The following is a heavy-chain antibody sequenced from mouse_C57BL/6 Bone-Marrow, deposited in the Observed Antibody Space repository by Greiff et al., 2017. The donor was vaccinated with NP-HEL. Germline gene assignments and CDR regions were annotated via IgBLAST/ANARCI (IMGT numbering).Heavy chain of an antibody. J-gene: IGHJ1*03. CDR1: GYTFTSYW. V-gene: IGHV1-61*01. D-gene: IGHD2-3*01. CDR3: ARADDGYWGYFDV. Sequence: QVQLQQPGAELVRPGSSVKLFCKASGYTFTSYWMDWVKQRPGQGLEWIGNIYPSDSETHYNQKFKDKATLTVDKSSSTAYMQLSSLTSEDSAVYYCARADDGYWGYFDVWGTGTTVTVSS. CDR2: IYPSDSET.